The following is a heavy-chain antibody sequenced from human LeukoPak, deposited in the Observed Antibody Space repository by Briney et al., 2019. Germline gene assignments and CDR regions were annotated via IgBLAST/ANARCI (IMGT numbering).Heavy chain of an antibody. V-gene: IGHV3-23*01. D-gene: IGHD3-9*01. Sequence: GGSLRLSCTGSGFIFRRYAVSWVRQAPGKGLEWVSAISKNTVDTYYADSVKGRLTISRDGSKNTVYLQMNSLRAEDTPVYYCVRDMGPLRYFDTWGQGTLVTVSS. CDR3: VRDMGPLRYFDT. J-gene: IGHJ4*02. CDR1: GFIFRRYA. CDR2: ISKNTVDT.